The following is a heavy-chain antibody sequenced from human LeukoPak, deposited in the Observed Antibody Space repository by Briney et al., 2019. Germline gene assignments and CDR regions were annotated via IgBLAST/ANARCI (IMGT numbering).Heavy chain of an antibody. Sequence: VESLRIFCKGSGYNFTSHWISWVRQMPGKGLEWMGRIDPSDSYTHYSPSFQDHVTISVDKSISTAYLQWSSLKASDTAMYYCARQNSYGPGGFESWGKGTLVTVSS. CDR1: GYNFTSHW. CDR3: ARQNSYGPGGFES. D-gene: IGHD5-18*01. V-gene: IGHV5-10-1*01. J-gene: IGHJ4*02. CDR2: IDPSDSYT.